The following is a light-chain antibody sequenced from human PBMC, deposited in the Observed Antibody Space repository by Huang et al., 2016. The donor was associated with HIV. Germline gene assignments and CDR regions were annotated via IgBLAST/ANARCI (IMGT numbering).Light chain of an antibody. Sequence: DIVMTQSPDSLAVSLGARATINCKSSQTVLYSSNNKSYLACYQQKPGQPPKLLIYGASTRESVVPERFSGSGSGTDFTLTISSLQAADGAVYYCHQYYRSPWTFGQGTKVEIK. CDR3: HQYYRSPWT. V-gene: IGKV4-1*01. CDR1: QTVLYSSNNKSY. CDR2: GAS. J-gene: IGKJ1*01.